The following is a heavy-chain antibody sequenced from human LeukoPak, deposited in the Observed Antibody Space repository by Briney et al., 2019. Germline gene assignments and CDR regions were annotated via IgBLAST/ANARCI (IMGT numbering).Heavy chain of an antibody. D-gene: IGHD6-13*01. CDR2: IYPDDSDT. CDR3: AIGRGGQQLGDY. V-gene: IGHV5-51*01. Sequence: GESLKISCKHSEYSFPNYCIGWVRQMPGKGLEWMGIIYPDDSDTRCSPSFQGQVTISADKSISTAYLQWSSLKASDTAMYYCAIGRGGQQLGDYWGQGTLVTVSS. J-gene: IGHJ4*02. CDR1: EYSFPNYC.